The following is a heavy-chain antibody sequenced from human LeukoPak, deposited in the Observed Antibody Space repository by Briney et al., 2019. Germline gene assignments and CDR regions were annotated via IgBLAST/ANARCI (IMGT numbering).Heavy chain of an antibody. D-gene: IGHD4-17*01. CDR3: TKDPNGDYVGAFDP. J-gene: IGHJ5*02. CDR2: ITGNHGAT. CDR1: GFTFGSFA. Sequence: PGGSLRLSCAASGFTFGSFAMTWVRQAPGKALEWVSSITGNHGATYNIDSVEGRFTISRDNSQNTLYLQMNSLRAEDTAVYYCTKDPNGDYVGAFDPWGQGTLVTVSS. V-gene: IGHV3-23*01.